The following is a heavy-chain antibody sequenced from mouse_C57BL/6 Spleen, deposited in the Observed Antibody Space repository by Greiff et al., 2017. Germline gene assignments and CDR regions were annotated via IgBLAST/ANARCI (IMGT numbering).Heavy chain of an antibody. CDR3: ARSAQAFDY. CDR1: GYAFTNYL. D-gene: IGHD3-2*02. V-gene: IGHV1-54*01. Sequence: VQLQQSGAELVRPGTSVKVSCKASGYAFTNYLIEWVKQRPGQGLEWIGVINPGSGGTNYNEKFKGKATLTADKSSSTAYMQLSSLTSEAPAVYFCARSAQAFDYWGQGTTLTVSS. J-gene: IGHJ2*01. CDR2: INPGSGGT.